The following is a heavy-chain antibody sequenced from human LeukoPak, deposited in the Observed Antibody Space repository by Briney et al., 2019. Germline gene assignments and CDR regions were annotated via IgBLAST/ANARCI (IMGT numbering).Heavy chain of an antibody. V-gene: IGHV1-24*01. CDR2: FDPEDGET. D-gene: IGHD5-12*01. CDR1: GYTLTELS. Sequence: ASVKVSCKVSGYTLTELSMHWVRQAPGKGLEWMGGFDPEDGETIYAQKFQGRVTMTEDTSTDTAYMELSSLRSEDTAVYYCAREPKDIVATTNYYYYGMDVWGQGTTVTVSS. J-gene: IGHJ6*02. CDR3: AREPKDIVATTNYYYYGMDV.